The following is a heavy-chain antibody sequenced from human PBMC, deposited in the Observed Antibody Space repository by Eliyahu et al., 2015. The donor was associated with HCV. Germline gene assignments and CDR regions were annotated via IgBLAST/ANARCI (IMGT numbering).Heavy chain of an antibody. J-gene: IGHJ6*03. CDR1: GFTFSNAW. Sequence: EVQLVESGGGLVKPGGSLRLSCAASGFTFSNAWMSWVRQAPGKGLEWVGRIKSKTDGGTTDYAAPVKGRFTISRDDSKNTLYLQMNSLKTEDTAVYYCTTDVVGATTYYYYYMDVWGKGTTVTVSS. V-gene: IGHV3-15*01. D-gene: IGHD1-26*01. CDR2: IKSKTDGGTT. CDR3: TTDVVGATTYYYYYMDV.